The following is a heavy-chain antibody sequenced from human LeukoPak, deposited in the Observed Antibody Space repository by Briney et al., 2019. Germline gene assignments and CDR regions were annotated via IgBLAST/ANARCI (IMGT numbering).Heavy chain of an antibody. Sequence: PGGSLSLSCAASGFSFSHAWVIWVREARGKGLEGIGCIQSETDGATTDSAAPVKGRFTISRDDSKNMLYLQMNSLKNEDTAMYYCTTSPQWLENWGQGTLVTVSP. CDR2: IQSETDGATT. D-gene: IGHD6-19*01. V-gene: IGHV3-15*01. J-gene: IGHJ4*02. CDR1: GFSFSHAW. CDR3: TTSPQWLEN.